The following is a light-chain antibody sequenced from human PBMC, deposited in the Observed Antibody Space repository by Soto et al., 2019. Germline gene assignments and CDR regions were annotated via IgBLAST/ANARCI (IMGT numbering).Light chain of an antibody. Sequence: ETVMTQSPATLSVSPGERATLSCRASQSVSSKLAWYQQKPGQAPRLLIYGASTRSTGIPARFSGSASGTEFTLSISSLQSEDSAVYYCQQYNNWPPITFGQGTRLEI. CDR1: QSVSSK. J-gene: IGKJ5*01. CDR3: QQYNNWPPIT. V-gene: IGKV3D-15*01. CDR2: GAS.